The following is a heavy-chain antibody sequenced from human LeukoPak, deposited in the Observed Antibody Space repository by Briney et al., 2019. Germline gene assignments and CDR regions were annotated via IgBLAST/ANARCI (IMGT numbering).Heavy chain of an antibody. Sequence: SETLSLTCTVSGVSISSTSYYWGWIRQPPGKGLEWIGSIYYSGSTYYNPSLKSRVTISVDTSKSQFSLKLRSVTAADTAVYYCARSHGGLYYFDYWGQGTLVSVSS. CDR2: IYYSGST. V-gene: IGHV4-39*01. CDR3: ARSHGGLYYFDY. D-gene: IGHD3/OR15-3a*01. CDR1: GVSISSTSYY. J-gene: IGHJ4*02.